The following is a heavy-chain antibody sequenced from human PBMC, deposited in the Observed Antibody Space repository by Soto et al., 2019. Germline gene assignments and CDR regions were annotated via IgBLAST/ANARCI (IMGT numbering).Heavy chain of an antibody. V-gene: IGHV5-51*01. CDR3: ARQPSIAARPTKDAFDI. D-gene: IGHD6-6*01. Sequence: GESLKISCKGSGYSFTSYWIGWVRQMPGKGLEWMGIIYPGDSDTRYSPSFQGQVTISADKSISTAYLQLSSLKASDTSMYYCARQPSIAARPTKDAFDIWGQGTMVTVSS. CDR1: GYSFTSYW. J-gene: IGHJ3*02. CDR2: IYPGDSDT.